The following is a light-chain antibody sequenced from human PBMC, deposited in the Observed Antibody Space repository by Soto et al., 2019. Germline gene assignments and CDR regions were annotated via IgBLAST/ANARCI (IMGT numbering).Light chain of an antibody. CDR3: QQYNNWPRT. CDR2: GAS. Sequence: EIVMTQSPAILSVSPGERATLSCSASQSVSTNLAWFQQKPGQTPRLLFNGASTRATGIPARFTGSGSGTEFTLTISSLQSEDFAVYYCQQYNNWPRTFGQGTKVDIK. J-gene: IGKJ1*01. CDR1: QSVSTN. V-gene: IGKV3-15*01.